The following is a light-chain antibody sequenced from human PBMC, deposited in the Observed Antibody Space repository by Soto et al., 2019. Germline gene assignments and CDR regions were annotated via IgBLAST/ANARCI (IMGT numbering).Light chain of an antibody. V-gene: IGKV1-5*01. CDR2: DAS. CDR3: QQYDTYSPT. Sequence: DIQMTQSPSTLSASVGDRVTITCRASQSIGSWLAWYQQKPGKAPKILISDASNLEVGAPSRFSGSGSGTEFTLTISSLQPDELATYYCQQYDTYSPTFGHGTKVEI. CDR1: QSIGSW. J-gene: IGKJ1*01.